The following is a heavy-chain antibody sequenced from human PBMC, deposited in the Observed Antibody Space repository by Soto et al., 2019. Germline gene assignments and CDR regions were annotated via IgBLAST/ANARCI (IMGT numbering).Heavy chain of an antibody. Sequence: GESLKISCKGSGYSFTSYWIGWVRQMPGKGLEWMGIIYPGDSDTRYSPSFQGQVTISADKSISTAYLQWSSLKASDTAMHYCARQKRAVAGPDDAFDIWGQGTMVTVSS. CDR3: ARQKRAVAGPDDAFDI. V-gene: IGHV5-51*01. D-gene: IGHD6-19*01. CDR1: GYSFTSYW. J-gene: IGHJ3*02. CDR2: IYPGDSDT.